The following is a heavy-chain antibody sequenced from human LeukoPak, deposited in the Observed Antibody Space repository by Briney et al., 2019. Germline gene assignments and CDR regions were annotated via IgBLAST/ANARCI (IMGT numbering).Heavy chain of an antibody. CDR1: GYTFTAYH. D-gene: IGHD3-10*01. CDR3: VAPGSGCSAS. CDR2: IIPNSGAA. V-gene: IGHV1-2*06. J-gene: IGHJ5*02. Sequence: ASVKVSCKSSGYTFTAYHIHWVRQAPGQGLEWMGRIIPNSGAANYAQNFQGRVTVTRDTSISTAYMELSSLTSDDTAMYYCVAPGSGCSASWGQGSLITVSS.